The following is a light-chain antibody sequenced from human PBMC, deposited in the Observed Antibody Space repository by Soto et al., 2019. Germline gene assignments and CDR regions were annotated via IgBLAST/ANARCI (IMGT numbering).Light chain of an antibody. J-gene: IGKJ4*01. CDR1: QSVSSNS. CDR2: GAS. CDR3: QQYGSSPLT. Sequence: EIVLTQSPGTLSLSPGERATLSCRTSQSVSSNSLGWYQQKPGQAPRLLIYGASSRATGIPDRFSGSGSGTDFTLTISRLEPEDFAVYYCQQYGSSPLTFGGGTKVEIK. V-gene: IGKV3-20*01.